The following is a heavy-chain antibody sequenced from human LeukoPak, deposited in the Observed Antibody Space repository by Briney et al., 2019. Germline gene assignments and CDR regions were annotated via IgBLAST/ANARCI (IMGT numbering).Heavy chain of an antibody. J-gene: IGHJ5*02. CDR3: ARVGSYITMVRGLSRWFDP. Sequence: GGSLRLSCAASGFTFSSYEMNWVRQAPGKGLEWVSYISSSGSTIYYADSVKGRFTISRDNAKNSLYLQTNSLRAEDTAVYYCARVGSYITMVRGLSRWFDPWGQGTLVTVSS. CDR1: GFTFSSYE. CDR2: ISSSGSTI. V-gene: IGHV3-48*03. D-gene: IGHD3-10*01.